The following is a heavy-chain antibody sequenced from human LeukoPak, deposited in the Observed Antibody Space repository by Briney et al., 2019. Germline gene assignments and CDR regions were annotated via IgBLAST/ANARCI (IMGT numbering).Heavy chain of an antibody. J-gene: IGHJ3*02. D-gene: IGHD1-26*01. CDR3: ASGIVGATHDAFDI. Sequence: PSETLSLTCTVSGGSISSGGYYWSWIRQPPGKGLEWIGYTYHSGSTYYNPSLKSRVTISVDRSKNQFSLKLSSVTAADTAVYYCASGIVGATHDAFDIWGQGTMVTVSS. CDR2: TYHSGST. V-gene: IGHV4-30-2*01. CDR1: GGSISSGGYY.